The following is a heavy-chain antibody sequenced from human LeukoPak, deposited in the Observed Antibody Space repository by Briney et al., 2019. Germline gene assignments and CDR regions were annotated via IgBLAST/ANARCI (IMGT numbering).Heavy chain of an antibody. CDR2: IGVSGTTT. V-gene: IGHV3-23*01. D-gene: IGHD1-26*01. Sequence: GGSLRLSCEASRFSFSTYAMSWVRQPPGKGLEWVWGIGVSGTTTYYTDSVKGRFTISRANSKNTLYLQMSSLRVEDTALYYCVKDQVLVGRVFFDSWGQGTLVTVSS. CDR3: VKDQVLVGRVFFDS. CDR1: RFSFSTYA. J-gene: IGHJ4*02.